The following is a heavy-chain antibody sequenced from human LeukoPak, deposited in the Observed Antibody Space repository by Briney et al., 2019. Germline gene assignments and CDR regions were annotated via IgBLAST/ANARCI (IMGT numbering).Heavy chain of an antibody. CDR3: ARDGEMPTIYFDY. Sequence: GGSLRLSCGVSGFTFSSHWMSWVRQAPGKGLEWVANIKQDGSETYYVDSVKGRFTISRDNAKNSLFLHMNSLRAEDTAVYYCARDGEMPTIYFDYWGQGTLVTVSS. J-gene: IGHJ4*02. D-gene: IGHD5-24*01. V-gene: IGHV3-7*01. CDR2: IKQDGSET. CDR1: GFTFSSHW.